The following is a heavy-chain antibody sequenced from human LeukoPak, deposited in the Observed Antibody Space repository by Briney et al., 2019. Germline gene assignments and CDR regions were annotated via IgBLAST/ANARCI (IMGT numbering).Heavy chain of an antibody. V-gene: IGHV3-48*04. CDR3: ARGVRGVIISARKKYYYYMDV. CDR1: GFTFSSYG. J-gene: IGHJ6*03. CDR2: ISSSGSTI. D-gene: IGHD3-10*02. Sequence: PGGSLRLSCAASGFTFSSYGMYWVRQAPGKGLEWVSYISSSGSTIYYADSVKGRFTISRDNAKNSLYLQMNSLRAEDTAVYYCARGVRGVIISARKKYYYYMDVWGKGTTVTISS.